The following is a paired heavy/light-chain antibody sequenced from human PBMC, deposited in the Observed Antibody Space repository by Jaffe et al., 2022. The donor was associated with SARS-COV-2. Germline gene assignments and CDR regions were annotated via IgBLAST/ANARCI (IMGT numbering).Light chain of an antibody. CDR3: QQFNSYSLT. Sequence: DIQMTQSPSTLSASVGDRVTITCRASQSISSWLAWYQQKPGKAPKLLIYEASSLESGVPSRFSGSGSGTEFTLTISSLQPDDFATYYCQQFNSYSLTFGQGTKVEIK. J-gene: IGKJ1*01. CDR2: EAS. V-gene: IGKV1-5*03. CDR1: QSISSW.
Heavy chain of an antibody. CDR1: GFTFNNYN. V-gene: IGHV3-21*01. J-gene: IGHJ4*02. D-gene: IGHD2-8*02. CDR2: ISSSGNYI. CDR3: ARDPNTWSRPYFDY. Sequence: EVQLVESGGGLVKPGGSLRLSCAASGFTFNNYNMIWVRQAPGKGLEWLSSISSSGNYIYYTDSVKGRFTISRDNAKNSLYLQMNSLRAEDTAVYYCARDPNTWSRPYFDYWGQGTLVTVSS.